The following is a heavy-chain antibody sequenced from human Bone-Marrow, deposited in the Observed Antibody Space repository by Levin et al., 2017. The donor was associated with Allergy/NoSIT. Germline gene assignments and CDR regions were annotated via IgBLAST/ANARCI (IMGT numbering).Heavy chain of an antibody. CDR1: GGTFSTYG. CDR3: VRGTIWFGEP. D-gene: IGHD3-10*01. V-gene: IGHV1-69*06. Sequence: SVKVSCKASGGTFSTYGISWVRQAPGQGLEWVGGAIPILSTSDYAQKFQGRVTISADTSTNTAYMDLSSLKSEDTAVYYCVRGTIWFGEPWGQGTLVTVSS. J-gene: IGHJ5*02. CDR2: AIPILSTS.